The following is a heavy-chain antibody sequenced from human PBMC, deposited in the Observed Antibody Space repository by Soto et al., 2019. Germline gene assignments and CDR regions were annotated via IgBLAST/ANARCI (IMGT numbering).Heavy chain of an antibody. D-gene: IGHD6-13*01. J-gene: IGHJ5*02. V-gene: IGHV4-34*01. CDR1: GGSFSGYY. CDR2: INHSGST. Sequence: QVQLQQWGAGLLKPSETLSLTCAVYGGSFSGYYWSWIRQPPGKGLEWIGEINHSGSTNYNPSLKSRGTISVDTSKNQFSLKLSSVTAADTAVYYCARGIAAAGTGWFDPWGQGTLVTVSS. CDR3: ARGIAAAGTGWFDP.